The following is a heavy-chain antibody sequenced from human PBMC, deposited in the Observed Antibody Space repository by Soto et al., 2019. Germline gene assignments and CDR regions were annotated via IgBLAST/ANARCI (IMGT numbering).Heavy chain of an antibody. D-gene: IGHD1-26*01. Sequence: QVQLQQWGAGLLKPSETLSLTCAVYGGSFSGYYWSWIRQPPGKGLEWIGEINHSGSTNYNPSLKSRVTISVDTSKNQFSLRLSSVTAADTAVYYCANGGAAHAGYWGQGTLVTVSS. J-gene: IGHJ4*02. CDR3: ANGGAAHAGY. CDR1: GGSFSGYY. CDR2: INHSGST. V-gene: IGHV4-34*01.